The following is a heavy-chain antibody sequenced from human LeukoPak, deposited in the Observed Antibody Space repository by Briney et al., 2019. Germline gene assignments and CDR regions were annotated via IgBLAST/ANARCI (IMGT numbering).Heavy chain of an antibody. CDR2: IRSIVTSI. J-gene: IGHJ4*02. Sequence: GGSLRLSCAASGFTFSSYEMNWVRQAPGKGLEWVSLIRSIVTSIDYVDSVKGRFTISRDNAKNSLYLQMDSLRAEDTAVYYCARGTSSSYHRHFDYWGQGILVTVSS. V-gene: IGHV3-48*03. CDR3: ARGTSSSYHRHFDY. CDR1: GFTFSSYE. D-gene: IGHD6-13*01.